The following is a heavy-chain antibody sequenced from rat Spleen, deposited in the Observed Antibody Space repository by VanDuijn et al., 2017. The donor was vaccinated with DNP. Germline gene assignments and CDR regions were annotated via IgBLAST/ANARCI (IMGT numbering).Heavy chain of an antibody. CDR2: ISYDGSST. V-gene: IGHV5-29*01. D-gene: IGHD1-11*01. CDR1: GFTFSKYG. Sequence: EVQLVESGGGLVQPGRSLKLSCAASGFTFSKYGMAWVRQAPTKGLEWVASISYDGSSTYYRDSVKGRFTISRDNAKTTLYLQMDSLRSEDTATYYCVRQELRRLYWFAHWGQGTLVTVSS. J-gene: IGHJ3*01. CDR3: VRQELRRLYWFAH.